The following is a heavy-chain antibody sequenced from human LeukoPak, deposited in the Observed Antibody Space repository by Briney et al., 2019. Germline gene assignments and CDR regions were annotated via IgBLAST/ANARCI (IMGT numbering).Heavy chain of an antibody. CDR1: GGSISSYY. D-gene: IGHD3-16*01. CDR2: IYYTGST. V-gene: IGHV4-59*01. J-gene: IGHJ4*02. Sequence: PSETLSLTCTASGGSISSYYWSWIRQPPGKGLEWIGYIYYTGSTNYNPSLKSRDTISVDTSKNQFSLKLSSVTAADTAVYYCARSGKSAYILDYWGQGTLVTVSS. CDR3: ARSGKSAYILDY.